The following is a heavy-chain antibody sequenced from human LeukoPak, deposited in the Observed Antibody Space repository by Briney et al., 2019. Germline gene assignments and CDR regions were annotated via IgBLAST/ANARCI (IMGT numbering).Heavy chain of an antibody. CDR3: VRVPAYSSSWYGY. V-gene: IGHV4-38-2*02. J-gene: IGHJ4*02. Sequence: SETLSLTCTVSGYSISSGYYWGWIRQPPGKGLEWIGSIYHSGSTYYNPSLKSRVTISVDTSKNQFSLKLSSVTAADTAVYYCVRVPAYSSSWYGYWGQGTLVTVSP. D-gene: IGHD6-13*01. CDR2: IYHSGST. CDR1: GYSISSGYY.